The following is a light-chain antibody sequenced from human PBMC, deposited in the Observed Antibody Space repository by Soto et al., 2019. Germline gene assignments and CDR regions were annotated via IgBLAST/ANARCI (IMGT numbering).Light chain of an antibody. J-gene: IGKJ3*01. V-gene: IGKV3-11*01. CDR3: QQRSNWQGFT. Sequence: EIVLTQSPATLSLSPGERATLSCRASQSVSSYLAWYQQKPGQAPRLLIYDASNRATGIPARFSGSGSGTDFTPTISSLEPEDFAVYYCQQRSNWQGFTFGPGTKVDIK. CDR2: DAS. CDR1: QSVSSY.